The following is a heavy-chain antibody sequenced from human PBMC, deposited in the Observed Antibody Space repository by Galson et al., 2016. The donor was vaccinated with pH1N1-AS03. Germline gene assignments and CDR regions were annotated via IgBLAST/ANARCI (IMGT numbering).Heavy chain of an antibody. V-gene: IGHV3-23*01. D-gene: IGHD3-3*01. Sequence: SLRLSCAASGFSFSTYAMTWVRQAPGKGLEWVSGISGSGGTTYYAESVKGRSAISRDNSKTTLYRLMNSLRAEDTAVYYCAKGDDFWSGYSPNYYYCMDVWGKGTTVTVSS. CDR1: GFSFSTYA. CDR3: AKGDDFWSGYSPNYYYCMDV. CDR2: ISGSGGTT. J-gene: IGHJ6*03.